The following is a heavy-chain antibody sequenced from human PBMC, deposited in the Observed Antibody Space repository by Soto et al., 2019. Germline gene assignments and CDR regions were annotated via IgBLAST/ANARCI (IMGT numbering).Heavy chain of an antibody. V-gene: IGHV3-11*01. J-gene: IGHJ6*03. CDR3: ARGIASKYYYYYMDV. D-gene: IGHD6-13*01. Sequence: GGSLRLSCAASGFTFSDYYMSWIRQAPGKGLEWVSYISSSGSTIYYADSVKGRFTISRDNAKNSLYLQMNSLRAKDTAVYYCARGIASKYYYYYMDVWGKGTTVTVSS. CDR2: ISSSGSTI. CDR1: GFTFSDYY.